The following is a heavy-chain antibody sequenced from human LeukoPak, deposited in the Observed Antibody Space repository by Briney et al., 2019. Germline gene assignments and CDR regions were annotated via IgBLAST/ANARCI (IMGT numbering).Heavy chain of an antibody. CDR2: INTDGTTT. CDR1: GFTFSSKW. V-gene: IGHV3-74*03. CDR3: ATYGGS. Sequence: PGGSLRLSCAASGFTFSSKWMFWVRQAPGKGLVWVSRINTDGTTTTYADSVKGRFIISRDNAKNTLYLQMNSLRAEDTAVYYCATYGGSWGQGTLVTVSS. J-gene: IGHJ4*02. D-gene: IGHD4-23*01.